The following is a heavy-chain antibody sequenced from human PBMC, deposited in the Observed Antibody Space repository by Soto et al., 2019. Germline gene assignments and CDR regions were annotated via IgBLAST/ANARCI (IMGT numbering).Heavy chain of an antibody. V-gene: IGHV3-30-3*01. D-gene: IGHD1-26*01. J-gene: IGHJ4*02. CDR1: GFTFSSYA. CDR2: ISYDGSNK. Sequence: SLRLSCAASGFTFSSYAMHWVRQAPGKGLEWVAVISYDGSNKYYADSVKGRFTISRDNSKNTLYLQMNSLRAEDTAVYYCARGGSYSSPPFDYWGQGTLVTV. CDR3: ARGGSYSSPPFDY.